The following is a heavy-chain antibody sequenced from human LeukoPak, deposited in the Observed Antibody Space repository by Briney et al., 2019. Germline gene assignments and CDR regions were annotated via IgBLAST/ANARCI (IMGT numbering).Heavy chain of an antibody. CDR2: INHSGST. Sequence: SETLSLTCAVYGGSFSGYYWSWIRQPPGKGLEWIGEINHSGSTNYNPSLKSRVTISVDTSKNQFSLKLSFVTAADTAVYYCARKPSYFDYWGQGTLVTVSS. CDR3: ARKPSYFDY. V-gene: IGHV4-34*01. J-gene: IGHJ4*02. CDR1: GGSFSGYY.